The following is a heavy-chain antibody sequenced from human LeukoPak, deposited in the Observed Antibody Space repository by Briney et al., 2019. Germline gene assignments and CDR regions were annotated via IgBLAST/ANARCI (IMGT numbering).Heavy chain of an antibody. CDR1: GESFSGYY. V-gene: IGHV4-34*01. Sequence: SETLSLTCAVYGESFSGYYWSWIRQPPGKGLEWIGEINHSGSTNYNPSLKSRVTISVDTSKNQFSLKLSSVTAADTAVYYCARRSQQRNFDYWGQGTLVTVSS. J-gene: IGHJ4*02. CDR3: ARRSQQRNFDY. CDR2: INHSGST. D-gene: IGHD1/OR15-1a*01.